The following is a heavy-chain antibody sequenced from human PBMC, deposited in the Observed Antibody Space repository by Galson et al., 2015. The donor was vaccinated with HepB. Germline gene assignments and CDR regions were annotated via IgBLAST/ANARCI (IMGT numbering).Heavy chain of an antibody. CDR2: IYYSGST. J-gene: IGHJ4*02. V-gene: IGHV4-59*01. CDR3: ARGHSSSWRRSLNYFDY. D-gene: IGHD6-13*01. CDR1: GGSISSYY. Sequence: SETLSLTCTVSGGSISSYYWSWIRQPPGKGLEWIGYIYYSGSTNYNPSLKSRVTISVDTSKNQFSLKLSSVTAADTAVYYCARGHSSSWRRSLNYFDYWGQGTLVTVSS.